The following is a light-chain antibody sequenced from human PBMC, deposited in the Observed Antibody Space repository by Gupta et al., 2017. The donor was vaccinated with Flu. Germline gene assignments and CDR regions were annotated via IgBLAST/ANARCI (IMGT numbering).Light chain of an antibody. CDR3: QQYASDPFT. J-gene: IGKJ3*01. CDR1: QSVLYSSNNKNY. CDR2: WAS. Sequence: DIVMTQPPDSLAVSLGVRATINCKSSQSVLYSSNNKNYLAWYQQKPGQPPKLIIYWASTRESGVPDRFRGRGSGTDFTLTISSLQAEDVAVYYCQQYASDPFTFGPGTKVDIK. V-gene: IGKV4-1*01.